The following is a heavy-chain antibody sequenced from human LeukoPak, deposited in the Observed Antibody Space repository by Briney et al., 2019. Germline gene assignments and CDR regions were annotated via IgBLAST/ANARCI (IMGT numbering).Heavy chain of an antibody. CDR3: ARGSGYDFDY. CDR1: SGSISSYY. D-gene: IGHD5-12*01. Sequence: KSSETLSLTCTVSSGSISSYYWSWIRQPPGKGLEWIGYIYYSGSTNYNPSIKSRVTISVDTFKNQFSLMLSSVTAADTGVYYCARGSGYDFDYWGQGTLVTVSS. V-gene: IGHV4-59*01. J-gene: IGHJ4*02. CDR2: IYYSGST.